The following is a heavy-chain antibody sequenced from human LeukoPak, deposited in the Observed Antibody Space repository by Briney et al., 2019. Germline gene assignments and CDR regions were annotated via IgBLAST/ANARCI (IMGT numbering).Heavy chain of an antibody. CDR3: AREPSGGYCSSSSCSRYFQH. Sequence: PGGSLRLSCAASGXIFSGYSMNWVRQAPGKGLEWVLSISASDTYINYADSLKGRFTISRDNAKNSLYLQMNSLRAEDTAVYYCAREPSGGYCSSSSCSRYFQHWGQGTLVTVSS. J-gene: IGHJ1*01. CDR2: ISASDTYI. V-gene: IGHV3-21*01. CDR1: GXIFSGYS. D-gene: IGHD2-2*01.